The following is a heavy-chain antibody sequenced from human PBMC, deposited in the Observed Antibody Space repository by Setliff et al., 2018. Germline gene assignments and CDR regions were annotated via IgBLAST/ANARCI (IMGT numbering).Heavy chain of an antibody. J-gene: IGHJ3*02. V-gene: IGHV4-59*01. CDR1: GGPISSYY. CDR3: ARGGNDYKWGAFDI. CDR2: IYYSGST. D-gene: IGHD4-4*01. Sequence: SETLSLTCTVSGGPISSYYWSWIRQPPGKGLEWIGYIYYSGSTNYNPSLKSRVTISVDTSKNQFSLKLSSVTAADTAVYYCARGGNDYKWGAFDIWGQGRMVTVSS.